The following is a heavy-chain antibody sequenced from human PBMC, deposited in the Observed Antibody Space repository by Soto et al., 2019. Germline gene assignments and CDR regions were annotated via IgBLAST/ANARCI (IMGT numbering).Heavy chain of an antibody. CDR2: IVVGSGNT. J-gene: IGHJ4*02. V-gene: IGHV1-58*01. CDR1: GFTFTSSA. Sequence: SVKVSCKASGFTFTSSAVQWVRQARVQRLEWIGWIVVGSGNTNYAQKFQERVTITRDMSTSTAYMELSSLRSEDTAVYYCAASYRGGRRGGDYWGQVTLVTVSS. CDR3: AASYRGGRRGGDY. D-gene: IGHD3-10*01.